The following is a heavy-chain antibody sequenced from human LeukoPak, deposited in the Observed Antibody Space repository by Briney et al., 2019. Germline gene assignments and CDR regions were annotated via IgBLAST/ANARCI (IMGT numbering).Heavy chain of an antibody. CDR1: GGSISSSSYY. J-gene: IGHJ5*02. Sequence: SETLSLTCTVSGGSISSSSYYWTWIRQPPGKGLEWIGEINQSGSTNYNPSLKSRVSISVDTSKNQFSLRLHSVTAADAAVYYCARGSFWFDPWGQGTLVTVSS. D-gene: IGHD6-6*01. CDR3: ARGSFWFDP. V-gene: IGHV4-39*07. CDR2: INQSGST.